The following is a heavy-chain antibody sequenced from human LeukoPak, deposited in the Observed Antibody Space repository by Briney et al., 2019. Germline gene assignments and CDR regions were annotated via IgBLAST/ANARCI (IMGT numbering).Heavy chain of an antibody. CDR3: AKSSDSSGWDLNWFDP. CDR2: ISGSGGST. V-gene: IGHV3-23*01. D-gene: IGHD6-19*01. J-gene: IGHJ5*02. Sequence: GGSLRLSCAASGFTFSSYGMSWVRQAPGKGLEWVSAISGSGGSTYYADSVKGRFTISRDNSKNTLYLQMNSLRAEDTAVYYCAKSSDSSGWDLNWFDPWGQGTLVTVSS. CDR1: GFTFSSYG.